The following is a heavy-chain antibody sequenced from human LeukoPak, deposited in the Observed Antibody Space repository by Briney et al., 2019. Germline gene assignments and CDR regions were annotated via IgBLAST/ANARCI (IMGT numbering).Heavy chain of an antibody. Sequence: PGGSLRLSCAASGFTFDDYAMHWVRQAPGKGLEWGSGISWNSGSIGYADSVKGRFTISRDNAKNSLYLQMNSLRAEDTALYYCAKSLYSSSWNPMGYWGQGTLVTVSS. J-gene: IGHJ4*02. CDR2: ISWNSGSI. D-gene: IGHD6-13*01. CDR1: GFTFDDYA. V-gene: IGHV3-9*01. CDR3: AKSLYSSSWNPMGY.